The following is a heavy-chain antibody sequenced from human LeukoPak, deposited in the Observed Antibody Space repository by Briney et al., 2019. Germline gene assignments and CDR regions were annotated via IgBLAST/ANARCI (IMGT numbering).Heavy chain of an antibody. D-gene: IGHD3-3*01. CDR1: GGSISSSSYY. CDR3: ARVALYYDFWSGPRPDYFDY. Sequence: SETLSLTCTVSGGSISSSSYYWGWIRQPPGKGLEWIGSIYYSGSTNYNPSLKSRVTISVDTSKNQFSLKLSSVTAADTAVYYCARVALYYDFWSGPRPDYFDYWGQGTLVTVSS. CDR2: IYYSGST. V-gene: IGHV4-39*07. J-gene: IGHJ4*02.